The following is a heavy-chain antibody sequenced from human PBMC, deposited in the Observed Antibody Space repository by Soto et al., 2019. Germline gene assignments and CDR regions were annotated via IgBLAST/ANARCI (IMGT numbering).Heavy chain of an antibody. V-gene: IGHV1-69*13. CDR1: GGTFSSYA. D-gene: IGHD1-26*01. CDR3: AASGSYYYNWFDP. Sequence: SVKVSCKASGGTFSSYAISWVRQAPGQGLEWMGGIIPIFGTANYAQKFQGRVTITADESTSTAYMELSSLRSEDTAVYYCAASGSYYYNWFDPWGQGTLVTVSS. J-gene: IGHJ5*02. CDR2: IIPIFGTA.